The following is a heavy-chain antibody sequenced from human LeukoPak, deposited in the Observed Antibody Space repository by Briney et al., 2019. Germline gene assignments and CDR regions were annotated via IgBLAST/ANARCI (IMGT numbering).Heavy chain of an antibody. CDR3: ARGPLSSSSVDY. D-gene: IGHD6-13*01. CDR2: INHSGST. J-gene: IGHJ4*02. Sequence: SETLSLTCAVYGGSFSGYYWSWIRQPPGKGLEWIGEINHSGSTNYNPSLKSRVTISVDTSKNQFSLKLSSVTAANTAVYYCARGPLSSSSVDYWGQGTLVTVSS. V-gene: IGHV4-34*01. CDR1: GGSFSGYY.